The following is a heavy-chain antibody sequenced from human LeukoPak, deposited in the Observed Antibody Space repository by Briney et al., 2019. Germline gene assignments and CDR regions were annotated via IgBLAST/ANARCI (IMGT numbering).Heavy chain of an antibody. J-gene: IGHJ3*02. CDR2: ISSSGSTI. CDR1: GFTFSSYE. Sequence: GGSLRLSCAASGFTFSSYEMDWVRQAPGKGLEWVSYISSSGSTIYYADSVKGRFTISRDNAKNSLYLQMNSLRGEDTAVYYCARARSGHWWGAFDIWGQGTMVTVSS. D-gene: IGHD1-26*01. V-gene: IGHV3-48*03. CDR3: ARARSGHWWGAFDI.